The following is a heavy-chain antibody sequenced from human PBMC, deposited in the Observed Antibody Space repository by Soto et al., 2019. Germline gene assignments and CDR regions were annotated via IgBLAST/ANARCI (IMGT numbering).Heavy chain of an antibody. CDR1: GGSFSGYY. J-gene: IGHJ6*03. D-gene: IGHD2-8*01. V-gene: IGHV4-34*01. CDR3: ARGLSGPPCTNGVCYLSNYYYYYYMDV. Sequence: SETLSLTCAVYGGSFSGYYWSWIRQPPGKGLEWIGEINHSGSTNYNPSLKSRVTISVDTSKNQFSLKLGSVTAADTAVYYCARGLSGPPCTNGVCYLSNYYYYYYMDVWGKGTTVTVSS. CDR2: INHSGST.